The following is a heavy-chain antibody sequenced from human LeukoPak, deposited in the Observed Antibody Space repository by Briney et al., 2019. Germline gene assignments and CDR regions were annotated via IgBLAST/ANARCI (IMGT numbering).Heavy chain of an antibody. D-gene: IGHD5-18*01. Sequence: GGSLRLSCAASGFTFSSYSMNWVRQAPGKGLEWVSSISSSSSYIYYADSVKGRFTISRDTAKNSLYLQMNSLRAEDTAVYYCARVDTPRQPEDYWGQGTLVTVSS. CDR2: ISSSSSYI. J-gene: IGHJ4*02. CDR3: ARVDTPRQPEDY. V-gene: IGHV3-21*01. CDR1: GFTFSSYS.